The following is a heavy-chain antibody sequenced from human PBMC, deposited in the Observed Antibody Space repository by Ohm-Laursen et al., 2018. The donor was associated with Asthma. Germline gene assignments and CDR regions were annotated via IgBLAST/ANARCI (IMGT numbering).Heavy chain of an antibody. CDR3: AKPWAFGGPNYYYYGMDV. D-gene: IGHD3-16*01. CDR1: GFTFSSYA. V-gene: IGHV3-30-3*01. J-gene: IGHJ6*02. Sequence: SLRLSCAASGFTFSSYAMHWVRQAPGKGLEWVAVISYDGSNKYYADSVKGRFTISRDNSKNTLYLQMNSLRAEDTALYYCAKPWAFGGPNYYYYGMDVWGQGTTVTVSS. CDR2: ISYDGSNK.